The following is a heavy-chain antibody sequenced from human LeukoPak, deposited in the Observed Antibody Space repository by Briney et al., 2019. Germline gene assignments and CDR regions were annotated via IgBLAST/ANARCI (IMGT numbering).Heavy chain of an antibody. Sequence: SVEVSCKASGGTFSSYAISWVRQAPGQGLEWMGRIIPIFGTANYAQKFQGRVTITTDESTSTAYMELSSLRSEDTAVYYCARETTVTGVDYWGREPWSPSPQ. D-gene: IGHD4-11*01. CDR2: IIPIFGTA. V-gene: IGHV1-69*05. J-gene: IGHJ4*02. CDR3: ARETTVTGVDY. CDR1: GGTFSSYA.